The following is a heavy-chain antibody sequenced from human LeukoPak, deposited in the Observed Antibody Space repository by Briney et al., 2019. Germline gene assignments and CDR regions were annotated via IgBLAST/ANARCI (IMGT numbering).Heavy chain of an antibody. Sequence: PGGSLRLSCAASGFTVSSNEMSWVRQAPGKGLEWVSTISGSGGSTYYADSVKGRFTISRDNSKNTLYLQMNSLRAEDTAVYYCAKPLPGSRGWFDPWGQGTLVTVSS. D-gene: IGHD3-10*01. CDR3: AKPLPGSRGWFDP. CDR2: ISGSGGST. CDR1: GFTVSSNE. V-gene: IGHV3-23*01. J-gene: IGHJ5*02.